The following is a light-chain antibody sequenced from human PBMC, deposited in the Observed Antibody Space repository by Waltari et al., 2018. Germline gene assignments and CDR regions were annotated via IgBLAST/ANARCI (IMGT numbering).Light chain of an antibody. V-gene: IGLV2-11*01. Sequence: QSALTQPRSVSGSPGQSVTISCTGTRNVLGSYNYLSGYQHHPGKAPKFIIFDVSKRPSGIPDRFSGSKSGKTASLTISGLQADDEADYYCCSYAGSYTWVFGGGTKLTVL. J-gene: IGLJ3*02. CDR1: RNVLGSYNY. CDR3: CSYAGSYTWV. CDR2: DVS.